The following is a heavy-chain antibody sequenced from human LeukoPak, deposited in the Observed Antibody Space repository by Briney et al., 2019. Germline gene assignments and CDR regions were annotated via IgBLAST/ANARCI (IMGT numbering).Heavy chain of an antibody. J-gene: IGHJ4*02. CDR1: GFTFSSYW. Sequence: GGSLRLSCAASGFTFSSYWMSWVRQAPGKGLEWEANIKQDGSEKYYVDSVKGRITISRDNARNSLYLQMNSLRAEDTAVYYCAREHYDILTGSYYFDYWGQGTLVTVSS. CDR2: IKQDGSEK. D-gene: IGHD3-9*01. CDR3: AREHYDILTGSYYFDY. V-gene: IGHV3-7*01.